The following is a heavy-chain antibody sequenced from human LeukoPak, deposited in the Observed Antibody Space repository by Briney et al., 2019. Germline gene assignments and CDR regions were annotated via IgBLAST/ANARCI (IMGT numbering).Heavy chain of an antibody. CDR3: ATGYCSSTSCYLPDH. J-gene: IGHJ5*02. CDR2: IYHSGST. V-gene: IGHV4-30-2*01. Sequence: PSQTLSLTCTVSGGSISSGGYYWSWIRQPPGKGLEWIGYIYHSGSTYYNPSLKSRVTISVDRSKNQFSLKLSSVTAADTAVYYCATGYCSSTSCYLPDHWGQGTLVTVSS. D-gene: IGHD2-2*01. CDR1: GGSISSGGYY.